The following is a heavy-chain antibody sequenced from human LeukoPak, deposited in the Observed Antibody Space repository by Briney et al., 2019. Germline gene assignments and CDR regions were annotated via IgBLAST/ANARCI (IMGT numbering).Heavy chain of an antibody. CDR1: GGSISSRSYY. D-gene: IGHD6-19*01. Sequence: PSGTLSLTCTVSGGSISSRSYYWGWIRQPPGKGLEWIGSILYSGSTYYNPSLKSRVTISVDTSKNQFSLKLSSVTAADTAFYYCARDAGYSSGWDYWGQGIPVTVSS. J-gene: IGHJ4*02. V-gene: IGHV4-39*02. CDR2: ILYSGST. CDR3: ARDAGYSSGWDY.